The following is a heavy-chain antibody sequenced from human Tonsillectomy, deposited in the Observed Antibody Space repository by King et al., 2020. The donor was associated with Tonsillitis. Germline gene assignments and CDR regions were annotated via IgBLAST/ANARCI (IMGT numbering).Heavy chain of an antibody. CDR2: ISWNTANR. CDR1: GFIFEDYA. V-gene: IGHV3-9*01. J-gene: IGHJ3*01. D-gene: IGHD2-15*01. Sequence: VQLVESGGGWAQPGRSLRLTCEASGFIFEDYALHWVRQGPGKDLEWVSGISWNTANRAYADSVKGRFTISRDNARNYLYLQMDSLRAEDTALYYCVKDLIQGGSTDGDAFDVWGRGTMVSVSP. CDR3: VKDLIQGGSTDGDAFDV.